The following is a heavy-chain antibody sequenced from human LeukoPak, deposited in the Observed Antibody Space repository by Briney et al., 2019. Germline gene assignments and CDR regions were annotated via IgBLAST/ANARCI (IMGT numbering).Heavy chain of an antibody. CDR3: AREFRTTTWSYDAFDL. CDR2: INPTSGGT. CDR1: GYTFTDSY. J-gene: IGHJ3*01. V-gene: IGHV1-2*02. Sequence: ASVTVSCKASGYTFTDSYMHWVRQAPGQGLERVGWINPTSGGTNYAQKFQDRVTMTRDTSNNTSYMELSRPRSDDTAVYYCAREFRTTTWSYDAFDLWGQGTMVTVS. D-gene: IGHD1/OR15-1a*01.